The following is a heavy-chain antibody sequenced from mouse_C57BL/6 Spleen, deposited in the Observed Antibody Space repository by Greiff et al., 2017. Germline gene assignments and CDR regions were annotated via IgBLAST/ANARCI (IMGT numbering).Heavy chain of an antibody. CDR2: INPGSGGT. CDR1: GYAFTNYL. J-gene: IGHJ1*03. D-gene: IGHD2-3*01. V-gene: IGHV1-54*01. Sequence: QVQLQQSGAELVRPGTSVKVSCKASGYAFTNYLIEWVKQRPGQGLEWIGVINPGSGGTNYNEKFKGKATLTADKSSSTAYMQLSSLTSEDSAVYFCARDYEGEWYFDVWGTGTTVTVSS. CDR3: ARDYEGEWYFDV.